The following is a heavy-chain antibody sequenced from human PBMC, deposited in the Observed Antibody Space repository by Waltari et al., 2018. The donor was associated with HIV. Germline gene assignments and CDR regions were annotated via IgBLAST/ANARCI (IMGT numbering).Heavy chain of an antibody. V-gene: IGHV4-61*02. J-gene: IGHJ5*02. CDR2: ISPSGST. Sequence: QVQLQESGPGLVKSSQTLSLTCNVSGASITSDNYFWTWIRQPAGKTRDWIGRISPSGSTKYNTALKNLVTISLDTSKNHFSLKLSSVTAADTAVYYGAREALIKKYYRYGSDDDCYSRWFDPWGQGALVTVSS. CDR3: AREALIKKYYRYGSDDDCYSRWFDP. D-gene: IGHD2-15*01. CDR1: GASITSDNYF.